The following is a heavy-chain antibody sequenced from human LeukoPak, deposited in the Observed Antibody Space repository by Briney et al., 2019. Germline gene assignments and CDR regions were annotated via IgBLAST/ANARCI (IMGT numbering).Heavy chain of an antibody. D-gene: IGHD5-12*01. CDR3: AKRWLHQRDYFDY. CDR2: ISGSGGST. V-gene: IGHV3-23*01. J-gene: IGHJ4*02. CDR1: GFTFSSYA. Sequence: GGSLRLSCAASGFTFSSYAMSWVRQAPGKGLEWVSAISGSGGSTYYADSVKGRFTISRGNSKNTLYLQMNSLRAEDTAVYYCAKRWLHQRDYFDYWGQGALVTVSS.